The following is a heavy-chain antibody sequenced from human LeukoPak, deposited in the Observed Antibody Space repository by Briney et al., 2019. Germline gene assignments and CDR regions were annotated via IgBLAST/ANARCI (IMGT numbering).Heavy chain of an antibody. D-gene: IGHD3-22*01. CDR3: ARDRSGDSSGSVFDY. Sequence: SETLSLTCTVSGDSFTSVTDYWAWIRQPPGKGLEWIASGDYSGGTYYNPSLESRVTISVDTSKNQFSLKLSSVTAADTAVYYCARDRSGDSSGSVFDYWGQGALVTVSS. J-gene: IGHJ4*02. CDR1: GDSFTSVTDY. V-gene: IGHV4-39*07. CDR2: GDYSGGT.